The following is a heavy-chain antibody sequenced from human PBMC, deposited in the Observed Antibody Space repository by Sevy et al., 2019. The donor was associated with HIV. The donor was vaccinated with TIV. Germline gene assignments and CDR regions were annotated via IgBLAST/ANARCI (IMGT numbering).Heavy chain of an antibody. CDR1: GYSINSGYY. Sequence: SETLSLTCAVSGYSINSGYYWGWIRQPPGKGLEWIGSIYHSGSTYYNPSLKSRVTISVDTSKNQFSLKLSSVTAADTAVYYCARIVVVPAAIPKRWFDPWGQGTLVTVSS. D-gene: IGHD2-2*01. CDR2: IYHSGST. V-gene: IGHV4-38-2*01. CDR3: ARIVVVPAAIPKRWFDP. J-gene: IGHJ5*02.